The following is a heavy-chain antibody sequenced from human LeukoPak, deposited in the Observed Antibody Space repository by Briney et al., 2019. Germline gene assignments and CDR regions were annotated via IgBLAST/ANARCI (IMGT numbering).Heavy chain of an antibody. J-gene: IGHJ6*03. CDR2: ISSSSSYI. D-gene: IGHD1-7*01. CDR1: GFTFSSYS. V-gene: IGHV3-21*01. CDR3: ARDKEVWNYGLMYYYYYYYMDV. Sequence: GGSLRLSCAASGFTFSSYSMNWVRQAPGKRLEWVSSISSSSSYIYYADSVKGRFTISRDNAKNSLYLQMNSLRAEDTAVYYCARDKEVWNYGLMYYYYYYYMDVWGKGTTVTVSS.